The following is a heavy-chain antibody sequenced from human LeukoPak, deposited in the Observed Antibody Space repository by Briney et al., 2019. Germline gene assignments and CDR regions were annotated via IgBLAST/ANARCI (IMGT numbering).Heavy chain of an antibody. Sequence: GGSLRLSCAASGFTFSGSAMHWVRQASGKGLEWVGRIRSKANSYATAYAASVKGRVTISRDDSKNTAYLQMNSLKTEDTAVYYCTRGYYDFWSGYADYWGQGTLVTVSS. V-gene: IGHV3-73*01. CDR1: GFTFSGSA. CDR2: IRSKANSYAT. CDR3: TRGYYDFWSGYADY. D-gene: IGHD3-3*01. J-gene: IGHJ4*02.